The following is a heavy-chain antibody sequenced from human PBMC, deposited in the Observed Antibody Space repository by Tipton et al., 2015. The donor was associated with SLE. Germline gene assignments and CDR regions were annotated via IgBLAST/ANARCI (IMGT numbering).Heavy chain of an antibody. J-gene: IGHJ3*02. CDR3: ARATTVTAGAFDI. CDR1: GGSISSYY. Sequence: LRLSCTVSGGSISSYYWNWIRQPPGRGLEWIGYIYYTGSTSYNPSLKSRVTISVDTSKNQFSLNLSSVTAADTAVYYCARATTVTAGAFDIWGQGTMVTVSS. D-gene: IGHD4-17*01. CDR2: IYYTGST. V-gene: IGHV4-59*01.